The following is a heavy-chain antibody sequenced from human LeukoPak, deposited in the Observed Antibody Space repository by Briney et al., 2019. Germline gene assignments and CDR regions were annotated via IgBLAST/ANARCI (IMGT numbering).Heavy chain of an antibody. J-gene: IGHJ4*02. D-gene: IGHD3-22*01. CDR3: AREVRYDSGRYYLAY. CDR2: IYYHGGET. Sequence: GGSLRLSCAASGFTFSNFGMHWVRQAPGKGLEWVAFIYYHGGETYQADSVKDRFTISRGNSINTLYLQMTSLRAEDTAVYYCAREVRYDSGRYYLAYWGQGTLVTVSS. CDR1: GFTFSNFG. V-gene: IGHV3-33*01.